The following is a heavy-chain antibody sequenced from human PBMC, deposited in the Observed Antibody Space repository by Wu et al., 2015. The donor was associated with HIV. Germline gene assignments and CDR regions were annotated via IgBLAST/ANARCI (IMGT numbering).Heavy chain of an antibody. CDR1: GYVFTGYG. CDR2: ISGYNGNT. CDR3: ARDAISAPPFYYLDV. Sequence: QVHLVQSGAEVKKPGASVKVSCKASGYVFTGYGISWVRQAPGQGPEWMGWISGYNGNTNYAQNLQGRVTMTTDTSTSTAYMELRSLRADDTAVYYCARDAISAPPFYYLDVWAKGPRSPSP. D-gene: IGHD6-25*01. J-gene: IGHJ6*03. V-gene: IGHV1-18*01.